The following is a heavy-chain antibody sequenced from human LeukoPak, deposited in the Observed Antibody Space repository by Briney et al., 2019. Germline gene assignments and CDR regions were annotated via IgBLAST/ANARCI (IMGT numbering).Heavy chain of an antibody. J-gene: IGHJ4*02. Sequence: ASVTVSCKASGYTFTGYYMHWVRQAPGQGLEWMGWINPNSGGTNYAQKFQGRVTMTRDTSISTAYMELSRLRSDDTAVYYCARGSVRWELLGGFDYWGQGTLVTVSS. CDR1: GYTFTGYY. V-gene: IGHV1-2*02. D-gene: IGHD1-26*01. CDR2: INPNSGGT. CDR3: ARGSVRWELLGGFDY.